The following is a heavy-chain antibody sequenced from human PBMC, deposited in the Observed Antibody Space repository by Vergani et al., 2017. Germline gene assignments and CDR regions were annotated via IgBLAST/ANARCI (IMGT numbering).Heavy chain of an antibody. J-gene: IGHJ3*02. CDR3: AREEIAATGTAGAYDI. CDR1: GGTFSTYG. D-gene: IGHD6-13*01. Sequence: QVHLVQSGAEVKKPGSSVKVSCKASGGTFSTYGINWVRQAPGQGLEWMGGITPCFRTPKYAQKFQGRVTITAHDSATTVYMELRSRGSEDTAIYYGAREEIAATGTAGAYDIWGQGTMVTVSS. CDR2: ITPCFRTP. V-gene: IGHV1-69*01.